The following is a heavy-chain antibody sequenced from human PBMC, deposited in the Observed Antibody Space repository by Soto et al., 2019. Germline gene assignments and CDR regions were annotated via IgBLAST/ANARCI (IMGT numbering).Heavy chain of an antibody. CDR3: ARVQLSNISYRWFDP. CDR2: IHSGGST. J-gene: IGHJ5*02. V-gene: IGHV4-4*07. CDR1: GGSISGFY. Sequence: PSETLSLTCTVSGGSISGFYWSWIRQPAGKGLEWIGRIHSGGSTNYNPSLKSRVTMSVDTSQNQFSLKLSSVTAADTAVYYCARVQLSNISYRWFDPWGQGTLVTASS. D-gene: IGHD2-2*01.